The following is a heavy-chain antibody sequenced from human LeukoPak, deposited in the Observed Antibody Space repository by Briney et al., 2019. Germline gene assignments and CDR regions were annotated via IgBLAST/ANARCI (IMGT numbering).Heavy chain of an antibody. CDR3: ASNSGYDLDYYYMDV. CDR2: IYSGGST. V-gene: IGHV3-53*01. J-gene: IGHJ6*03. D-gene: IGHD5-12*01. CDR1: GFTFSDYY. Sequence: PGGSLRLSCAASGFTFSDYYMSWVRQAPGKGLEWASVIYSGGSTYYADSVKGRFTISRDNSKNTLYLQMNSLRAEDTAVYYCASNSGYDLDYYYMDVWGKGTTVTVSS.